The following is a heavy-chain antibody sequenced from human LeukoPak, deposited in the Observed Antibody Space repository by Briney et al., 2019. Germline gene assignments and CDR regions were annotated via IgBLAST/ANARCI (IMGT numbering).Heavy chain of an antibody. CDR3: ARGRGTTIVRGVMTNYFDL. CDR2: IDPNIGGT. D-gene: IGHD3-10*01. CDR1: GYSFTAHY. V-gene: IGHV1-2*02. Sequence: ASAKASCRASGYSFTAHYIHWVRQAPGQGLEWMGWIDPNIGGTNYAQKFLGSVTVTWDTSINTAFMELSRLRSDDTAIYYCARGRGTTIVRGVMTNYFDLWGRGSLVTVSS. J-gene: IGHJ2*01.